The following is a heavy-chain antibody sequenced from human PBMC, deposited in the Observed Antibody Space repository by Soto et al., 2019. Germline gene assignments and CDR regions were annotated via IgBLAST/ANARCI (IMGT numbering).Heavy chain of an antibody. CDR3: ARDTAMVTGHYYYGMDV. Sequence: GWSLRLSCEASGFPFGDYHMSWVRQAPGKGLEWVSSISSSSSYIYYADSVKGRFTISRDNAKNSLYLQMNSLRAEDTAVYYCARDTAMVTGHYYYGMDVWGQGTTVTVSS. CDR1: GFPFGDYH. CDR2: ISSSSSYI. J-gene: IGHJ6*02. D-gene: IGHD5-18*01. V-gene: IGHV3-21*01.